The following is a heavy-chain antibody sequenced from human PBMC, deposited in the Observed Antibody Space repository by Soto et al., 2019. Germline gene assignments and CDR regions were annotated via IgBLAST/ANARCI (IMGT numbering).Heavy chain of an antibody. D-gene: IGHD3-16*02. CDR1: GGSFSGYY. CDR2: INHSGST. J-gene: IGHJ6*03. CDR3: ARNNMIIFGGVIAVHYYYMDV. Sequence: SETLSLTCAVYGGSFSGYYWSWIRQPPGKGLEWIGEINHSGSTNYNPSLKSRVTISVDTSKNQFSLKLSSVTAADTAVYYCARNNMIIFGGVIAVHYYYMDVWGKGTTVTVSS. V-gene: IGHV4-34*01.